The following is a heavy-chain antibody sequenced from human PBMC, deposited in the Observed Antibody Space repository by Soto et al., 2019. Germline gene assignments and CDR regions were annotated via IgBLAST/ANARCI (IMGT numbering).Heavy chain of an antibody. V-gene: IGHV3-21*01. CDR2: ISSSSSYI. CDR1: GFTFSSYS. D-gene: IGHD3-3*01. CDR3: ARDQRGNDFWSGYLRYGWFDP. Sequence: EVQLVESGGGLVKPGGSLRLSCAASGFTFSSYSMNWVRQAPGKGLEWVSSISSSSSYIYYADSVKGRFTISRDNAKNALYLQMNSLRAEDTAVYYCARDQRGNDFWSGYLRYGWFDPWGQGTLVTVSS. J-gene: IGHJ5*02.